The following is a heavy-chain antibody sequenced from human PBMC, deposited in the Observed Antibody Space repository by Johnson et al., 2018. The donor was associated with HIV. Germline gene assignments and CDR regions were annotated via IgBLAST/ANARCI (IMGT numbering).Heavy chain of an antibody. CDR2: ISYDGSNK. CDR3: ARDFYVSLGGPGGGAVDI. D-gene: IGHD3-16*01. Sequence: VQLVESGGGLVQPGGCLRLSCAASGFSVSSYAMHWVRQAPGKGLEWVAVISYDGSNKYYADSVKGRLTISRDNSKNTLYLQMNSLRAEDTAVYYCARDFYVSLGGPGGGAVDIWGQGTMVTVSS. J-gene: IGHJ3*02. V-gene: IGHV3-30*04. CDR1: GFSVSSYA.